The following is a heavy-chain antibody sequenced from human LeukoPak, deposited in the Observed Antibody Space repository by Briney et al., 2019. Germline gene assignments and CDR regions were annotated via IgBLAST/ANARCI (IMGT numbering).Heavy chain of an antibody. CDR1: GYTFTGYY. Sequence: ASVKVSCKASGYTFTGYYMHWVRQAPGRGLEWMGWINPNSGGTNYAQKFQGRVTMTRDTSISTAYMELSRLRSDDTAVYYCARNYYDSSGYDYYYYYMDVWGKGTTVTVSS. CDR3: ARNYYDSSGYDYYYYYMDV. J-gene: IGHJ6*03. V-gene: IGHV1-2*02. D-gene: IGHD3-22*01. CDR2: INPNSGGT.